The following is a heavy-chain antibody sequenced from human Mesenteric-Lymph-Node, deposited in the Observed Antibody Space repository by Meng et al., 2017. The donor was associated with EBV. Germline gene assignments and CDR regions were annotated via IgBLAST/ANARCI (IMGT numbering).Heavy chain of an antibody. D-gene: IGHD6-13*01. J-gene: IGHJ4*02. Sequence: QVQRVQSGSELKKPGASVKVSCKASGYTFTTYYMHWVRQAPGQGLEWMGIINPSGGSTSYAQKFQGRVTMTRDTSTRTVYMELSSLRSEDTAVYYCARDLGIAGYYFDYWGQGTLVTVSS. CDR2: INPSGGST. V-gene: IGHV1-46*01. CDR1: GYTFTTYY. CDR3: ARDLGIAGYYFDY.